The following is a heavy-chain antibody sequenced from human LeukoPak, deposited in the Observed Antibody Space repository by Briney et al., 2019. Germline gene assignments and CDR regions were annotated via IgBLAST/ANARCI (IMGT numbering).Heavy chain of an antibody. CDR1: GFTFSNYA. CDR2: ISGGGDFI. V-gene: IGHV3-23*01. J-gene: IGHJ4*02. Sequence: GWSLRLSCAASGFTFSNYAVNWVRQAPAKGLEWVSAISGGGDFIYYAESVKGRFTISRDKSKSTVYLQMNSLRAEDTAIYYCAKVAGSSLSRARFDYWGPGTLVTVSS. CDR3: AKVAGSSLSRARFDY. D-gene: IGHD6-6*01.